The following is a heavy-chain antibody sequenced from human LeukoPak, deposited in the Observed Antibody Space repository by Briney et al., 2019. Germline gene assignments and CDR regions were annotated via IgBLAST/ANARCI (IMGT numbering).Heavy chain of an antibody. Sequence: PGGSLRLSCAASGFTFDNYAMHWVRHAPGKGLEWLSIISWNSGYIGYADSVKGRFTISRDNPKKSLDLQMNSLRAEDTAFYYCAKVRGTYSSGYFFDYWGQGTLVTVSS. J-gene: IGHJ4*02. V-gene: IGHV3-9*01. CDR3: AKVRGTYSSGYFFDY. D-gene: IGHD6-19*01. CDR1: GFTFDNYA. CDR2: ISWNSGYI.